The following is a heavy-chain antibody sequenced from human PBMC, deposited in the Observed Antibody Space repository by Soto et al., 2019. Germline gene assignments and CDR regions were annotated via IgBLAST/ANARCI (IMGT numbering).Heavy chain of an antibody. J-gene: IGHJ6*02. CDR1: GGTFSSYT. D-gene: IGHD3-10*01. Sequence: QVQLVQSGAEVKKPGSSVKVSCKASGGTFSSYTISWVRQAPGQGLEWMGRIIPILGIANYAQKFQGRVTNTADKSTSTAYMELSRLRSEDTAVYYCARDGVWGEGYGMDVWGQGTTVTVSS. CDR3: ARDGVWGEGYGMDV. CDR2: IIPILGIA. V-gene: IGHV1-69*08.